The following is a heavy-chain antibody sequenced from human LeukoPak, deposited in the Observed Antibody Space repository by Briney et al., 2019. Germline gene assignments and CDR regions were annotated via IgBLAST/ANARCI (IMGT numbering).Heavy chain of an antibody. J-gene: IGHJ6*03. Sequence: SQTLSLTCTVSGDSISSGTYYWSWIRQPAGKGLEWIGRIYTSGSTNYNPSLKSRVTISVDTSKNQFSLKLSSVTAADTAVYYCARVTSSWSLYYYMGVWGKGTTVTVSS. CDR1: GDSISSGTYY. CDR2: IYTSGST. V-gene: IGHV4-61*02. D-gene: IGHD6-13*01. CDR3: ARVTSSWSLYYYMGV.